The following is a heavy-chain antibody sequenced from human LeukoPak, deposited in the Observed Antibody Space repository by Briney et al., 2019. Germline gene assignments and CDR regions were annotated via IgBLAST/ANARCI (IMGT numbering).Heavy chain of an antibody. CDR1: GFTFSGYP. CDR3: ARRYCSGGSCYSFRGDWFDP. CDR2: ISYDGSNK. J-gene: IGHJ5*02. V-gene: IGHV3-30-3*01. Sequence: GKSPRLSCAASGFTFSGYPIHWVRQAPGKGLEWVAVISYDGSNKYYADSVKGRFTISRDNSKNTLYLQMNSLRAEDTAVYYCARRYCSGGSCYSFRGDWFDPWGQGTLVTVSS. D-gene: IGHD2-15*01.